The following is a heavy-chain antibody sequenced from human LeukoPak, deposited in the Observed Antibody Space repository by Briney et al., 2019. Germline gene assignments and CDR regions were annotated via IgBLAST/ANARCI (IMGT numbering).Heavy chain of an antibody. D-gene: IGHD5-24*01. V-gene: IGHV1-18*01. Sequence: ASVKVSCKASGGTFSSYAISWVRQAPGQGLEWMGWISAYNGDTNYAQKLQGRVTMTTDTSTSTAYMELRSLRSDDTAVYYCARELEMATISFGYWGQGTLVTVSS. CDR1: GGTFSSYA. J-gene: IGHJ4*02. CDR2: ISAYNGDT. CDR3: ARELEMATISFGY.